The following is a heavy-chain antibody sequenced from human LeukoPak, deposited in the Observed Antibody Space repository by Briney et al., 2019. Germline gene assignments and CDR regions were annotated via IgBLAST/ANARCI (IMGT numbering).Heavy chain of an antibody. J-gene: IGHJ3*02. CDR1: GFTFSSYA. CDR3: ASLMYYYDSSGYSPAPAFDI. D-gene: IGHD3-22*01. Sequence: GGSLRLSCAASGFTFSSYAMSWVRQAPGKGLEWVSAISSNTGRTYYADSVKGRFTISRDNSKNTLYLQMNSLRAEDTAVYYCASLMYYYDSSGYSPAPAFDIWGQGTMVTVSS. CDR2: ISSNTGRT. V-gene: IGHV3-23*01.